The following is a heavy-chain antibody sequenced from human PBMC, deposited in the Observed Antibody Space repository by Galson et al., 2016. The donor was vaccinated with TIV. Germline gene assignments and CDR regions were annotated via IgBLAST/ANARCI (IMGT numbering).Heavy chain of an antibody. V-gene: IGHV5-51*01. Sequence: QSGAEVKKPGESLKISCEGSGFHVRSYWIAWVRQVSDKGLEWMGILSPTDSTAKYSPSFQGQVTISGDKSSGTAYLQGNSLKASDPAMYYCARANACGGACYYFDFWGQGTLVTVSS. CDR1: GFHVRSYW. CDR3: ARANACGGACYYFDF. CDR2: LSPTDSTA. J-gene: IGHJ4*02. D-gene: IGHD2-21*02.